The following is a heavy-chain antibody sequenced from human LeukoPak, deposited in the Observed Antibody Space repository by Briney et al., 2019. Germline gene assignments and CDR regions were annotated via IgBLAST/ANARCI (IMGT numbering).Heavy chain of an antibody. J-gene: IGHJ5*02. CDR2: IYWDDDK. CDR3: AHRGRGYSYGSAGYNWFAP. Sequence: ESGPTLVNPTQTLTLTCTFSGFSLSTSGVGVGWIRQPPGKALEWLALIYWDDDKRYSPSLKSRLTITKDTSKNQVVLTMTNMDPVDTATYYRAHRGRGYSYGSAGYNWFAPWGQGTLVTVS. D-gene: IGHD5-18*01. CDR1: GFSLSTSGVG. V-gene: IGHV2-5*02.